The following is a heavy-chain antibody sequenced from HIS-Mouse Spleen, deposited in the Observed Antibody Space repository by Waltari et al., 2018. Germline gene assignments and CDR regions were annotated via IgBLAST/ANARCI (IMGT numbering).Heavy chain of an antibody. Sequence: QVQLQQWGAGLLKPSETLSLTCAVYGGSFSGYYWSWIRQPPGKGLEWIGEINHSGSTNYNPALTSRLTIPVDTSKNQFSLKLSSVTAADTAVYYCASDKYYDFRGFDPWGQGTLVTVSS. CDR2: INHSGST. CDR3: ASDKYYDFRGFDP. CDR1: GGSFSGYY. V-gene: IGHV4-34*01. J-gene: IGHJ5*02. D-gene: IGHD3-3*01.